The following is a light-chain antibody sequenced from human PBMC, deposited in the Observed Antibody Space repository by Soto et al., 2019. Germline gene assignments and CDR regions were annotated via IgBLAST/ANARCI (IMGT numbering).Light chain of an antibody. J-gene: IGKJ1*01. Sequence: DIQMTQSPSTLSASVGDRVTITCRASQGISGWLAWYQQKAGKAPKLLIFDASSLKSGVASRFSGSGSGTEFTLTINSLQHDDSVTYYCQQYVSFSVWTFGQGTKVEIK. CDR3: QQYVSFSVWT. CDR2: DAS. V-gene: IGKV1-5*01. CDR1: QGISGW.